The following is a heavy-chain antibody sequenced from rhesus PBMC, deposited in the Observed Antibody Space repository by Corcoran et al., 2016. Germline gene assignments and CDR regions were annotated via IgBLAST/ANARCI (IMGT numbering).Heavy chain of an antibody. J-gene: IGHJ4*01. CDR2: ISPYNGNK. Sequence: QVQLVQSGAEIKQPGASVKLSCQASGYTFTSYYMHWVRQAPGQGLEWIGLISPYNGNKGYEQNVQGRVTITTDTSTSTGYRELSSLRSEETAVYYCTRGSYSSGWYDYWGQGVLVTVSS. D-gene: IGHD6-31*01. CDR1: GYTFTSYY. CDR3: TRGSYSSGWYDY. V-gene: IGHV1-180*01.